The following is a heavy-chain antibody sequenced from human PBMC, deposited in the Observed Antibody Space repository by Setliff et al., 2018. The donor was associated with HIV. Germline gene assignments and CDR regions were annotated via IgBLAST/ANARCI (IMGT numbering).Heavy chain of an antibody. CDR1: GGSISSGDYY. V-gene: IGHV4-30-4*08. J-gene: IGHJ4*02. Sequence: PSETLSLTCTVSGGSISSGDYYWSWIRQPPGKGLEWIGYIYYSGSTYYNPSLKSRVTISVDTSKNQFSLKLSSVTAADTAVYYCARVPLVRGAVDYWGQGTLVTV. CDR3: ARVPLVRGAVDY. D-gene: IGHD3-10*01. CDR2: IYYSGST.